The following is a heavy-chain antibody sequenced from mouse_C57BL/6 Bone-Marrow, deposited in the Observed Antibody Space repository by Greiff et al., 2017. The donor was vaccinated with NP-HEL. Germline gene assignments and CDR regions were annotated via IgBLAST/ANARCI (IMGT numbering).Heavy chain of an antibody. CDR1: GYTFTSYW. J-gene: IGHJ4*01. D-gene: IGHD2-3*01. Sequence: QVQLQQPGAELVRPGSSVKLSCKASGYTFTSYWMDWVKQRPGQGLEWIGNIYPSDSETHYNQKFKDKATLTVDKSSITAYMQLSSLTSEDSAVYYCARDGYYYYYAMDYWGQGTSVTVSS. V-gene: IGHV1-61*01. CDR3: ARDGYYYYYAMDY. CDR2: IYPSDSET.